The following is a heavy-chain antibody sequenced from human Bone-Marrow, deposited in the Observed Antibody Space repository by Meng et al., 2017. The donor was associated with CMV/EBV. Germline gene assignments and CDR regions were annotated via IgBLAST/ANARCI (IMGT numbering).Heavy chain of an antibody. J-gene: IGHJ6*02. Sequence: GGSLRLSCAASGFRFSDYWMSWVRQAPGKGLEWVASIKGDESAIYYVDSVKGRFTISRDNAKNSLYLQMNSLRAEDTAVYYCARDPPYYDSSGYYYLPYYYYYYGMDVWGQGTTVTVSS. CDR2: IKGDESAI. CDR3: ARDPPYYDSSGYYYLPYYYYYYGMDV. V-gene: IGHV3-7*01. CDR1: GFRFSDYW. D-gene: IGHD3-22*01.